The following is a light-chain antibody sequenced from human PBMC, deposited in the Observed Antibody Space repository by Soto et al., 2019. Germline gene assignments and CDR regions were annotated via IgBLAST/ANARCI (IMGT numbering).Light chain of an antibody. Sequence: QSALTQPASVSGSPGQSITISCTGTSSDVGGYIYVSWYQQHPGKAPKLMIYEVSNRPSGVSNRFSGSKSGNTASLTTSGLQAEDEADYYCSSYTSSSTWVFGGGTKLTVL. V-gene: IGLV2-14*01. CDR1: SSDVGGYIY. CDR2: EVS. CDR3: SSYTSSSTWV. J-gene: IGLJ3*02.